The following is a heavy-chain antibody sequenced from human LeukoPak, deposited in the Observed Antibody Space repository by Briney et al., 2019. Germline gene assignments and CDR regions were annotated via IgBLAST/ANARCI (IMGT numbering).Heavy chain of an antibody. CDR2: IYYSGST. D-gene: IGHD3-22*01. V-gene: IGHV4-39*02. CDR1: GGSISSSSYY. CDR3: ARDGESSGYYYRQIRRSYYFDY. J-gene: IGHJ4*02. Sequence: SSETLSLTCTVSGGSISSSSYYWGWIRQPPGKGLEWLGNIYYSGSTYYNPSLRSRVTISVDTSKNQFSLKLSSVTAADTAVYYCARDGESSGYYYRQIRRSYYFDYWGQGTLVTVSS.